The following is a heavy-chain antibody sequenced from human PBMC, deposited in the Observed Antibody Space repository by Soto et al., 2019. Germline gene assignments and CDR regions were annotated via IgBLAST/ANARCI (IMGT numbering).Heavy chain of an antibody. CDR2: IYNGGST. V-gene: IGHV4-30-4*01. Sequence: SETMSLTCTVSGDSVGSVGFHWAWLRRPPGKGLEWIGYIYNGGSTYYRPSLESRMHMSLDATRNHYSLRLTSVTAADTAVYSCARGIQEGFDPWGQGTLVTVSS. D-gene: IGHD5-18*01. CDR1: GDSVGSVGFH. J-gene: IGHJ5*02. CDR3: ARGIQEGFDP.